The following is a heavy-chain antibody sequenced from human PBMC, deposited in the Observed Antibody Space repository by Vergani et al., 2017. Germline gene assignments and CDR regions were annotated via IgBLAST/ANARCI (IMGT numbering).Heavy chain of an antibody. D-gene: IGHD6-25*01. J-gene: IGHJ6*03. V-gene: IGHV4-31*11. Sequence: QVQLQESGPGVVKPSQTLSLTCAVSGGSINSGDHCWTWIRQRPGKGLEGIGYTFYSGTTYDNPSLRSRLTISVDTSQNQFSLKLRSVTAADTAVYYCARVDTQVPATSHFYYMDVWGKGTTVVVSS. CDR1: GGSINSGDHC. CDR3: ARVDTQVPATSHFYYMDV. CDR2: TFYSGTT.